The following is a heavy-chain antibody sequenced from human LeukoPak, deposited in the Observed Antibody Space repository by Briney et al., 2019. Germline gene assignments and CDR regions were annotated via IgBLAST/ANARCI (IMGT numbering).Heavy chain of an antibody. CDR1: GFTFSDYY. J-gene: IGHJ6*03. V-gene: IGHV3-11*01. Sequence: GGSLRLSCAASGFTFSDYYMNWIRLAPGKGLEWVSYISSSGSTRYYADSVKGRFTISRDNAKNSLYLQMNSLRVEDTALYYCARGGISIFGVVIYMDVWGKGTTVTVSS. D-gene: IGHD3-3*01. CDR2: ISSSGSTR. CDR3: ARGGISIFGVVIYMDV.